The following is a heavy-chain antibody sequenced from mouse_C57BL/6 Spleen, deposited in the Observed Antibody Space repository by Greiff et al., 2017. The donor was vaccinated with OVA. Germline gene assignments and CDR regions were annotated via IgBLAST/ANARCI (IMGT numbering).Heavy chain of an antibody. J-gene: IGHJ3*01. V-gene: IGHV5-4*01. CDR1: GFTFSSYA. D-gene: IGHD1-1*01. CDR2: ISDGGSYT. CDR3: ARDRSSPWFAY. Sequence: EVKVEESGGGLVKPGGSLKLSCAASGFTFSSYAMSWVRQTPEKRLEWVATISDGGSYTYYPDNVKGRFTISRDNAKNNLYLQMSHLKSEDTAMYYCARDRSSPWFAYWGQGTLVTVSA.